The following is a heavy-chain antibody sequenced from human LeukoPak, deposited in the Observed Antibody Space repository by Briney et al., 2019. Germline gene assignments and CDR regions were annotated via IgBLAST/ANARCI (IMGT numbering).Heavy chain of an antibody. D-gene: IGHD2-21*01. J-gene: IGHJ4*02. V-gene: IGHV4-61*02. CDR2: IYTSGST. CDR3: ARGWIANRLYFDY. CDR1: GGSISSGSYY. Sequence: KPSETLSLTCTVSGGSISSGSYYWSWIRQPAGKGLEWIGRIYTSGSTNYNPSLKSRVTISVDTSKNQFSLKLSSVTAADTAVYYCARGWIANRLYFDYWGQGTLVTVSS.